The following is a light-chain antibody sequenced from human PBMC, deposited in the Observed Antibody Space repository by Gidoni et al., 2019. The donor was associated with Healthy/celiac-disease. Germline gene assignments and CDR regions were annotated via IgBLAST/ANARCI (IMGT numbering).Light chain of an antibody. V-gene: IGKV1-8*01. Sequence: AIRMTHSPSSFSASTGDRVTITCRASQGISSYLAWYQQKPGKAPKLLIYAASTLQSGVPSRFSGSGSGTDFTLTISCLQSEDFATYYCQQYYSYPPGFGGGTKVEIK. CDR1: QGISSY. J-gene: IGKJ4*01. CDR3: QQYYSYPPG. CDR2: AAS.